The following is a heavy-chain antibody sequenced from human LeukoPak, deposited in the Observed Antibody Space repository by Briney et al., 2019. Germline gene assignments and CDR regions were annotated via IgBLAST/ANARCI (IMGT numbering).Heavy chain of an antibody. Sequence: GGSLRLSCAASGFAFSNYYMSWIRQAPGKGLEWVSYISPDSTSTDFADSVKGRFTISRDDAENSLYLQMNSLRAEDTAVYYCARSGNNFDYWGQGTLVTVSS. CDR1: GFAFSNYY. V-gene: IGHV3-11*06. CDR3: ARSGNNFDY. CDR2: ISPDSTST. D-gene: IGHD1/OR15-1a*01. J-gene: IGHJ4*02.